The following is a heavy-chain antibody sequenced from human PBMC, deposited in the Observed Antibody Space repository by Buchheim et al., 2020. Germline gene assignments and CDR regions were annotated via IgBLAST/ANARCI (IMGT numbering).Heavy chain of an antibody. Sequence: EVQLVESGGGLVKPGGSLRLSCAASGFTFSSYSMNWVRQAPGKGLEWVSSISSSSSYIYYADSVKGRFTISSDNAKNSLYLQMNSLRAEDTAVYYCARDLYGDYGGDYYYYMDVWGKGTT. CDR1: GFTFSSYS. J-gene: IGHJ6*03. CDR2: ISSSSSYI. D-gene: IGHD4-17*01. CDR3: ARDLYGDYGGDYYYYMDV. V-gene: IGHV3-21*01.